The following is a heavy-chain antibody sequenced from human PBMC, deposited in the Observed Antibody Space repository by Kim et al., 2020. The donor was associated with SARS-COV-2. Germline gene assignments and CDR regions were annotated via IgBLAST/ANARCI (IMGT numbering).Heavy chain of an antibody. V-gene: IGHV4-34*01. Sequence: SETLSLTCAVYGGSFSGYYWSWIRQPPGKGLEWIGEINHSGSTNYNPSLKSRVTISVDTSKNQFSLKLSSVTAADTAVYYCARALWGSYRYEWGQGTLVTVSS. CDR1: GGSFSGYY. J-gene: IGHJ4*02. CDR3: ARALWGSYRYE. CDR2: INHSGST. D-gene: IGHD3-16*02.